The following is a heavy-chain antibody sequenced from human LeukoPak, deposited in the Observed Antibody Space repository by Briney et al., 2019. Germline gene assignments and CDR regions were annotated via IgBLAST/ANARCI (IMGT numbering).Heavy chain of an antibody. V-gene: IGHV3-21*01. CDR3: ARFRIVGGTSDAFDI. CDR1: GFTFSSYS. J-gene: IGHJ3*02. CDR2: ISSSSSYI. D-gene: IGHD1-26*01. Sequence: PGGSLRLSCAASGFTFSSYSMNWVRQAPGKGLEWVSSISSSSSYIYYADSVKGRFTISRDNAKNSLYLQMNSLRAEDTAVYYCARFRIVGGTSDAFDIWGQGTMVTVSS.